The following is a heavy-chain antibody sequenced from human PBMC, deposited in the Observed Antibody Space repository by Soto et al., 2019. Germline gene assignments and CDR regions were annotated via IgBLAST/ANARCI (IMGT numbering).Heavy chain of an antibody. J-gene: IGHJ4*02. CDR2: VWYDGSNK. D-gene: IGHD6-19*01. V-gene: IGHV3-33*01. CDR1: GFTFSSYG. CDR3: ARDRYSSGLQDLDY. Sequence: QVQLVESGGGVVQPGRSLRLSCAASGFTFSSYGMHWVRQAPGKGLEWVAVVWYDGSNKYYADSVKGRFTLSRDNSKNTLYLQKNRLTPEDTAMYYCARDRYSSGLQDLDYWGQGTLVTVSS.